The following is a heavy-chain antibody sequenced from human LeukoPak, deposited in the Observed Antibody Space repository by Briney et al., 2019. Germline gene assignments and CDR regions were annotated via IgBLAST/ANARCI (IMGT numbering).Heavy chain of an antibody. V-gene: IGHV1-46*01. D-gene: IGHD6-19*01. Sequence: ASVKVSCKASGYTFTSYYMHWVRQAPGQGLEWMGIINPSSGGTSYAQKFQGRITMTRDTSTSTIYMELSSLRSEDTAVYYCARDRSSGWSFDFWGQGTLVTVSS. CDR2: INPSSGGT. J-gene: IGHJ5*01. CDR1: GYTFTSYY. CDR3: ARDRSSGWSFDF.